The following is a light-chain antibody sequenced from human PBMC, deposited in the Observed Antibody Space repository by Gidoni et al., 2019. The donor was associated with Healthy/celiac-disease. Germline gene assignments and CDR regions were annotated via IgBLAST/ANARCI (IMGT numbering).Light chain of an antibody. V-gene: IGKV2-28*01. Sequence: DIVMTQVPLSLPVTPGEPASISCRSRHSLLHSNGYNPLDWYLQQPGQSPQLLIYLGSNRASGVPDRFSGSGSGTYFTLKISKVEAEDVGVYYFMQALQTPRTFGPGTKVDIK. CDR3: MQALQTPRT. J-gene: IGKJ3*01. CDR2: LGS. CDR1: HSLLHSNGYNP.